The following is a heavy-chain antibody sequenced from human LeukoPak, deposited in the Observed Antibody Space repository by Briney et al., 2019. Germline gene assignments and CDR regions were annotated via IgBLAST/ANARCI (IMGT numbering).Heavy chain of an antibody. CDR3: AGDHPLKVLAGILFFDY. CDR1: GYTFTSYG. Sequence: ASVKVSCKASGYTFTSYGISWVRQAPGQGLEWMGWISAYNGNTNYAQELQGRVTMTTDTSTSTAYMELRSLRSDDTAVYYCAGDHPLKVLAGILFFDYWGQGTLVTVSS. V-gene: IGHV1-18*01. J-gene: IGHJ4*02. D-gene: IGHD6-19*01. CDR2: ISAYNGNT.